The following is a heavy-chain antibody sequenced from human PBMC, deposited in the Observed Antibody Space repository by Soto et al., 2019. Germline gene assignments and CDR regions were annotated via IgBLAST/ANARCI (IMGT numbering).Heavy chain of an antibody. CDR1: GYTFTSYA. CDR3: ARQWLDSYYFDY. J-gene: IGHJ4*02. CDR2: INAGNGST. D-gene: IGHD6-19*01. V-gene: IGHV1-3*03. Sequence: GASVKVSCKASGYTFTSYAMHWVRQAPGQRLEWMGWINAGNGSTYYANSVKGRFTISRDNSKNTLYLQMGSLRAEDMAVYYCARQWLDSYYFDYWGQGTLVTVSS.